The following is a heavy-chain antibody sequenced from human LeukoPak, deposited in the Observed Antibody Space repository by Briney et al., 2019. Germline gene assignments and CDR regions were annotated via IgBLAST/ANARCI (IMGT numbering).Heavy chain of an antibody. CDR3: ARGLSAIVH. CDR2: INHSGST. J-gene: IGHJ4*02. CDR1: GGSFSGYY. Sequence: SETLSLTCAVYGGSFSGYYWSWIRQPPGKGLEWIGEINHSGSTNYNPSLKSRVTISVDTSKNQFSLKLTSVTAADTAVYYCARGLSAIVHWGQGTLVTVSS. V-gene: IGHV4-34*01. D-gene: IGHD2-21*02.